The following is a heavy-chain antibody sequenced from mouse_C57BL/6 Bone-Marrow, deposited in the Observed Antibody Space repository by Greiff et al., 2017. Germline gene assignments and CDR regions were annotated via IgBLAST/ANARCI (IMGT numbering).Heavy chain of an antibody. J-gene: IGHJ3*01. CDR1: GYTFTDYY. CDR3: ARSERLRRAWFAY. D-gene: IGHD2-4*01. V-gene: IGHV1-76*01. CDR2: IYPGSGNT. Sequence: QVQLQQSGAELVRPGASVKLSCKASGYTFTDYYINWVKQRPGQGLEWIARIYPGSGNTYYTEKFKGKDPLTTAKSSSTAYMQLSSLTYVDSAVYFCARSERLRRAWFAYWGQGTLVTVSA.